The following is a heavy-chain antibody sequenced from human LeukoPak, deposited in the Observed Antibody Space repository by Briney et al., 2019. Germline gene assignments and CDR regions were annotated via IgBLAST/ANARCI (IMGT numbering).Heavy chain of an antibody. CDR3: AGGYTGNFK. CDR2: IKQDGSEK. D-gene: IGHD1-26*01. CDR1: GFTFSTYW. Sequence: GGYLRLSCAASGFTFSTYWMTWVRKAPGKGLEWLANIKQDGSEKYYVDSVKGRFTSSRDNAKNSLYLQMNSLRAEDTAKYYCAGGYTGNFKWGQGTLVTVSS. V-gene: IGHV3-7*01. J-gene: IGHJ4*02.